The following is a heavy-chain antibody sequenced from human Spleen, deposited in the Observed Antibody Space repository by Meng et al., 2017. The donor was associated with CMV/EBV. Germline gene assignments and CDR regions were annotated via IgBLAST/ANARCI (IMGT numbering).Heavy chain of an antibody. D-gene: IGHD2-2*01. J-gene: IGHJ4*02. CDR1: CTFSSYA. CDR2: ISGGGSST. CDR3: AKDPTDIVVVPAASDF. V-gene: IGHV3-23*01. Sequence: CTFSSYAMSWVRQAPGKGVEGVSAISGGGSSTYYADSVKGRFTISRDNSKNTLYLQMNSLRAEDTAVYYCAKDPTDIVVVPAASDFWGQGTLVTVSS.